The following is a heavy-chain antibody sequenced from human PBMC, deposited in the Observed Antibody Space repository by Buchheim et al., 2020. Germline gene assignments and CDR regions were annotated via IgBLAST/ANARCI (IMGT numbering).Heavy chain of an antibody. CDR3: ARGWRINKRSPYYYYYMDV. CDR2: IWYDGSNK. J-gene: IGHJ6*03. V-gene: IGHV3-33*01. Sequence: QVQLVESGGGVVQPGRSLRLSCAASGFTFSSYGMHWVRQAPGKGLEWVAVIWYDGSNKYYADSVKGRFTISRDNSKNTLYLQINSMRAESTAVYYCARGWRINKRSPYYYYYMDVWGKGTT. CDR1: GFTFSSYG. D-gene: IGHD1/OR15-1a*01.